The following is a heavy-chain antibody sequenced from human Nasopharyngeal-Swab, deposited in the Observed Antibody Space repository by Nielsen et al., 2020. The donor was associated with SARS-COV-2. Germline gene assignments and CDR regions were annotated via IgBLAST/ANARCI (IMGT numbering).Heavy chain of an antibody. D-gene: IGHD6-13*01. CDR2: ITGNGDTT. CDR1: GFTFSSYS. V-gene: IGHV3-23*01. CDR3: ARPLSRDSTWTTEANWFDP. J-gene: IGHJ5*02. Sequence: GALKISCAASGFTFSSYSMSWLRQAPGKGLEWVSTITGNGDTTYYADSVKGRFTISRDNSENTVYLQMNSLRAEDTALYHCARPLSRDSTWTTEANWFDPWGQGTLVTVSS.